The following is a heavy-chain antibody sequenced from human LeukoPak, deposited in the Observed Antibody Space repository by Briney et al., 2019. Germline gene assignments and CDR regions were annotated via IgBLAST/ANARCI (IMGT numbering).Heavy chain of an antibody. J-gene: IGHJ4*02. Sequence: GGSLRLSCAASGFIFSTYNMNWVRQAPGKGLEWVSYISSTSSTIHYADSVKGRFTISRDNAKNSLYLQMNSLRDEDTAVYYCARDQISSSLYKEPLDYWGQGTLVTVSS. CDR2: ISSTSSTI. CDR3: ARDQISSSLYKEPLDY. V-gene: IGHV3-48*02. CDR1: GFIFSTYN. D-gene: IGHD6-13*01.